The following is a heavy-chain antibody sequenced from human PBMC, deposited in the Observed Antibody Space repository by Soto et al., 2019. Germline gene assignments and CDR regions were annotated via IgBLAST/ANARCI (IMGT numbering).Heavy chain of an antibody. Sequence: VASVKVSCKASGYIFINYGITWVRQAPGQGLEWMGWISGYNGNTKYADKYQGRVTMTTDTSTTTAYMELRSLRSDDTAVYYCARDEVPAANWLDRWGQGTLVTVSS. V-gene: IGHV1-18*01. CDR3: ARDEVPAANWLDR. CDR1: GYIFINYG. J-gene: IGHJ5*02. D-gene: IGHD2-2*01. CDR2: ISGYNGNT.